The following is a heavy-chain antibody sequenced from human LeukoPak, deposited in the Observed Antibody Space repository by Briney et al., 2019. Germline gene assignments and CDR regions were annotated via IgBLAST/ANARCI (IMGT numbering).Heavy chain of an antibody. V-gene: IGHV3-11*04. Sequence: PGGFLRLSCAASGFTFSDYYMSWIRQAPGKGLEWVSYISSSGSTIYYADSVKGRFTISRDNAKNSLYLQMNSLRAEDTAVYYCARDVSQLVATFDYWGQGTLVTVSS. CDR3: ARDVSQLVATFDY. CDR2: ISSSGSTI. CDR1: GFTFSDYY. J-gene: IGHJ4*02. D-gene: IGHD6-6*01.